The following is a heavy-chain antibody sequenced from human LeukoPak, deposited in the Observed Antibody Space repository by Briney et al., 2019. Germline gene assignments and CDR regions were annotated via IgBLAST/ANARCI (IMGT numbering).Heavy chain of an antibody. Sequence: GASVKVSCKASGYTFTDYYIHWVRQAPGQGLEWMGIINPSGGSTSYAQKFQGRVTMTRDTSTSTVYMELSSLRSEDTAVYYCARDPSEWEPGDIWGQGTMVTVSS. CDR1: GYTFTDYY. V-gene: IGHV1-46*01. J-gene: IGHJ3*02. D-gene: IGHD1-26*01. CDR3: ARDPSEWEPGDI. CDR2: INPSGGST.